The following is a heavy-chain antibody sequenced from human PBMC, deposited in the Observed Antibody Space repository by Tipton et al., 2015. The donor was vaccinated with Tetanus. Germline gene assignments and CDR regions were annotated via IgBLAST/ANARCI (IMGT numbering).Heavy chain of an antibody. Sequence: TLSLTCSVSGGSINPYYWSWIRQPPGKGLEWIGNIYSSGSTYYNPSLKSRVTISVDTSRNQFSLRLKSVTPADTAMYYCARDHRLSASYARWFDPWGQGTLVTVSS. V-gene: IGHV4-59*01. CDR1: GGSINPYY. J-gene: IGHJ5*02. D-gene: IGHD2-8*01. CDR3: ARDHRLSASYARWFDP. CDR2: IYSSGST.